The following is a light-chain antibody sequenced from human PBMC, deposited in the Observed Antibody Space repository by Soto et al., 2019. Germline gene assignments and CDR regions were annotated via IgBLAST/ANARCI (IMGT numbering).Light chain of an antibody. J-gene: IGKJ1*01. CDR3: QQYRFYWA. Sequence: QMTQSPSTLPASVGDRVIITCRASQSISDWLAWDQQKPGRAPKLLIYKASCLENGVPLRFSGSGSGTEFTLTISSLQPDDFATYYCQQYRFYWAFGQGTKVELK. CDR2: KAS. CDR1: QSISDW. V-gene: IGKV1-5*03.